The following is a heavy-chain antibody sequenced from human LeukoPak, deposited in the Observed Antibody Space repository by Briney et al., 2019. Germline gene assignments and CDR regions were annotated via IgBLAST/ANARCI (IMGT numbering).Heavy chain of an antibody. Sequence: GRSLRLSCAASGFIFSSHGIPWVRQAPGKGLEWVALISYDGSNKYYADSVKGRFTISRDNSRNALYLEMDSLRAEDTAVYFCARGSDSSGYSVAYWGQGTLVTVSS. J-gene: IGHJ4*02. CDR3: ARGSDSSGYSVAY. CDR2: ISYDGSNK. V-gene: IGHV3-30*03. CDR1: GFIFSSHG. D-gene: IGHD3-22*01.